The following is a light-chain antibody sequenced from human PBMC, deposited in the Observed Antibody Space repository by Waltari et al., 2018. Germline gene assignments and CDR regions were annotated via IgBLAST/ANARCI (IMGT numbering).Light chain of an antibody. CDR3: MQGTHFPWT. CDR2: TVS. CDR1: QSLLHSDGNTY. Sequence: DVVMTQSPLSLPIPPGQPASMTCRSSQSLLHSDGNTYLSWFLQKPGQPPRRLIYTVSNRDSGVPDRFSGSGAGTDFTLKISSMEAEDVGVYYCMQGTHFPWTFGQGTKVEIK. V-gene: IGKV2-30*02. J-gene: IGKJ1*01.